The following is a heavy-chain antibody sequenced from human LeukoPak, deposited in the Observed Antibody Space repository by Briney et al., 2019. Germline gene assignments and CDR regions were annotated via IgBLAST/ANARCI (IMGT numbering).Heavy chain of an antibody. CDR2: ISGSGGSP. V-gene: IGHV3-23*01. CDR1: QFTFSHYG. J-gene: IGHJ5*02. CDR3: ALHHGSYYLGRWFDP. D-gene: IGHD1-26*01. Sequence: PGKSLTLSCVASQFTFSHYGMHWVRQAPGKGLEWVSAISGSGGSPYYADSVEGRFTISRDNSNNTIYLQMDNLGADDTAVYYCALHHGSYYLGRWFDPWGQGTLATVSS.